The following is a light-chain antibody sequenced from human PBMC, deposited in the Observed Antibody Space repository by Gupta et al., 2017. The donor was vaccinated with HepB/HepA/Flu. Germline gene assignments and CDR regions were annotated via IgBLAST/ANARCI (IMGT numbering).Light chain of an antibody. CDR2: AAS. Sequence: DIQMTQSPSSLSASVGDRVTITCRASQSISSYLNWYQQKPGKAPKLLIYAASRVQSGVPSRFSGSGSGTDFTLTISIRQPEDFATYYCQRRYSTPLTFGQGTRLEIK. J-gene: IGKJ5*01. V-gene: IGKV1-39*01. CDR1: QSISSY. CDR3: QRRYSTPLT.